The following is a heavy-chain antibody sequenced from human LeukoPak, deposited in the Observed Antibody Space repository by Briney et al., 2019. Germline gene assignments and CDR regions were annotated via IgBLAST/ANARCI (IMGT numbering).Heavy chain of an antibody. J-gene: IGHJ6*02. CDR2: IYTSGST. CDR3: ARQPPQYYGMDV. D-gene: IGHD1-14*01. Sequence: SETLSLTCTVSGGSFSNYYWSWIRQPAGKGLEWIGRIYTSGSTNYYPSVKSRVTMSVDTSNNQFSLKLTSVTAADTAVYYCARQPPQYYGMDVWGQGTTVTVSS. CDR1: GGSFSNYY. V-gene: IGHV4-4*07.